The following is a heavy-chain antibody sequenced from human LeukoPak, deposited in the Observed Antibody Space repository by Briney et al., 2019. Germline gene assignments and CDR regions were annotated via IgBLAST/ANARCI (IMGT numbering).Heavy chain of an antibody. CDR1: GYSISSGYY. Sequence: SETLSLTCTVSGYSISSGYYWGWIRQPPGKGLEWIGSIYHSGSTYYNPSLKSRVTISVDTSKNQFSLKLSSVTAADTAVYYCARSVGGYELDYWGQGTLVTVSS. CDR2: IYHSGST. J-gene: IGHJ4*02. D-gene: IGHD3-3*01. V-gene: IGHV4-38-2*02. CDR3: ARSVGGYELDY.